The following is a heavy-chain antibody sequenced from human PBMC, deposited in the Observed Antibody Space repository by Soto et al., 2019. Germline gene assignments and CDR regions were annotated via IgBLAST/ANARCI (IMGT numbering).Heavy chain of an antibody. CDR2: INSDGSST. D-gene: IGHD3-22*01. J-gene: IGHJ4*02. Sequence: GGSLRLSCAASGFTFSSYWMHWVRQAPGKGLVWVSRINSDGSSTSYADSVKGRFTISRDNAKNTLYLQMNSLRAEETAVYYCAREGEYYYDSSGYYFDYWGQGTLVTVSS. CDR3: AREGEYYYDSSGYYFDY. CDR1: GFTFSSYW. V-gene: IGHV3-74*01.